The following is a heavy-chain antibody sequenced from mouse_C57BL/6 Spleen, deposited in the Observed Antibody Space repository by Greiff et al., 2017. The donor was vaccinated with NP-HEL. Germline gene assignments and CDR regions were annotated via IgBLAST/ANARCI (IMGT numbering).Heavy chain of an antibody. CDR3: ARGDWDGYFDV. V-gene: IGHV5-16*01. D-gene: IGHD4-1*01. CDR2: INYDGSST. CDR1: GFTFSDYY. J-gene: IGHJ1*03. Sequence: EVKLVESEGGLVQPGSSMKLSCTASGFTFSDYYMAWVRQVPEKGLEWVANINYDGSSTYYLDSLKSRFIISRDNAKNILYLQMSSLKSEDTATYYCARGDWDGYFDVWGTGTTVTVSS.